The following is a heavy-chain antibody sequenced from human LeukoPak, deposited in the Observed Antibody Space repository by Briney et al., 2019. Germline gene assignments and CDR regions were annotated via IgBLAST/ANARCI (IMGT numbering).Heavy chain of an antibody. D-gene: IGHD7-27*01. CDR3: AKDRHWGLDY. V-gene: IGHV3-23*01. Sequence: PGGSLRLSCAASGFTFRSYAMSWVRQAPGKGLEWVSAISGNGGTTYYADSVKGRFTISRDNSKNTLFLQMNTLKAEDTAVYYCAKDRHWGLDYWGQGALVTVSS. CDR1: GFTFRSYA. J-gene: IGHJ4*02. CDR2: ISGNGGTT.